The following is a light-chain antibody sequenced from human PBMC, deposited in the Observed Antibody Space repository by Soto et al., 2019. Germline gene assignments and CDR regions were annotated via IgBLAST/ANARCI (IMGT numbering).Light chain of an antibody. CDR2: DVT. V-gene: IGLV2-11*01. Sequence: QSALTQPRSVSGSPGQSVTISCTGTSSDVGGYNYVSWYQQHPGKAPKLMIYDVTKRPSGVPDRFSGSKSGNTASLTISGLQAEHEADYYCCSYAGTYNYVFGTGTKSP. J-gene: IGLJ1*01. CDR1: SSDVGGYNY. CDR3: CSYAGTYNYV.